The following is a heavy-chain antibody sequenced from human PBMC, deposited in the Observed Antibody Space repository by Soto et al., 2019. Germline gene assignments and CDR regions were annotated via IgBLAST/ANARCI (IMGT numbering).Heavy chain of an antibody. CDR1: GFTFPIFA. Sequence: RLSCAASGFTFPIFAMSWVRQSPGKGLEWVSTISGSGGSTYYADAVKGRFTISRDNSMGTLYLQMKSLRVEDTAIYYCAKEVSLGSTVDLGYWGQGTLVTVSS. J-gene: IGHJ4*02. D-gene: IGHD7-27*01. CDR3: AKEVSLGSTVDLGY. V-gene: IGHV3-23*01. CDR2: ISGSGGST.